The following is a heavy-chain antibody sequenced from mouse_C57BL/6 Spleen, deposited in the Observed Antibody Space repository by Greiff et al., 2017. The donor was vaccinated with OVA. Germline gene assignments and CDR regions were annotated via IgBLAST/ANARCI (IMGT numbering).Heavy chain of an antibody. CDR3: ARLYGSSYYFDY. CDR1: GFTFSSYG. D-gene: IGHD1-1*01. CDR2: ISSGGSYT. Sequence: DVMLVESGGDLVKPGGSLKLSCAASGFTFSSYGMSWVRQTPDKRLEWVATISSGGSYTYYPDSVKGRFTISRDNAKNTLYLQMSSLKSEDTAMYYCARLYGSSYYFDYWGQGTTLTVSS. V-gene: IGHV5-6*02. J-gene: IGHJ2*01.